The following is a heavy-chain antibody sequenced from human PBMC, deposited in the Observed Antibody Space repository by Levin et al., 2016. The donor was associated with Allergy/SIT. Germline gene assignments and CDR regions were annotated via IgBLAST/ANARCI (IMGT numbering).Heavy chain of an antibody. Sequence: SETLSLTCTVSGGSTTGFYWSWMRQVPGKGLEWIGYIHYSGSTNYNPSLESRVTISIDTSKNQFSPRLNSVTAADTAVYYCARQAPINTGWSYDYWGQGTLVSVSS. CDR2: IHYSGST. J-gene: IGHJ4*02. D-gene: IGHD6-19*01. CDR1: GGSTTGFY. V-gene: IGHV4-59*08. CDR3: ARQAPINTGWSYDY.